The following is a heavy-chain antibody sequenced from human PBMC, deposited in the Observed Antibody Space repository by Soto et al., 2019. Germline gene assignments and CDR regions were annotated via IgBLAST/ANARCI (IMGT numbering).Heavy chain of an antibody. CDR3: AREGVLWFGQSTDY. D-gene: IGHD3-10*01. J-gene: IGHJ4*02. V-gene: IGHV4-34*01. CDR1: GGSFSGYY. CDR2: INHSGST. Sequence: SETLSLTCAVYGGSFSGYYWSWIRQPPGKGLEWIGEINHSGSTNYNPSLKSRVTISVDTSKNQFSLKLSSVTAADTAVYYCAREGVLWFGQSTDYWGQGTLVTV.